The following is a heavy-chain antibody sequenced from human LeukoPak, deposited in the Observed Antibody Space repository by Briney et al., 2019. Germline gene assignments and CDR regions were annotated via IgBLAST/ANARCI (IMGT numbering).Heavy chain of an antibody. CDR3: AREVAGFDY. CDR2: ISSSSSTI. V-gene: IGHV3-48*01. J-gene: IGHJ4*02. CDR1: GFTFSSCS. D-gene: IGHD6-19*01. Sequence: GGSLRLSCAASGFTFSSCSMNWVRQAPGKGLEWVSYISSSSSTIYYADSVKGRFTISRDNAKNSLSLQMNSLRAEDTAVYYCAREVAGFDYWGQGTLDTVSS.